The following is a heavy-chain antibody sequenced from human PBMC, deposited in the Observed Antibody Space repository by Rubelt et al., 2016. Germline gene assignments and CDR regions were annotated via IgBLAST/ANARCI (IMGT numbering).Heavy chain of an antibody. J-gene: IGHJ4*02. CDR1: GGSFSGYY. V-gene: IGHV4-34*01. Sequence: QVQLQESGPGLLKPSETLSLTCAVYGGSFSGYYWSWIRQPPGKGLEWIGDINHSGSTYYNPSLKSRVTISVDTSKNQFSLKLGSVTAADTAVYYCARGRDGDRMGCWGQGTLVTVSS. D-gene: IGHD4-17*01. CDR2: INHSGST. CDR3: ARGRDGDRMGC.